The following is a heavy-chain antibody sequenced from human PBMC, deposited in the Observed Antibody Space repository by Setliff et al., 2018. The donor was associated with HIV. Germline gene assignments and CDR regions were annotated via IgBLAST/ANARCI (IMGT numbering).Heavy chain of an antibody. CDR1: GGSITSYY. J-gene: IGHJ4*01. Sequence: TLSLTCTVSGGSITSYYWSWIRQPPGKGLDWIGYIHYSGRTNYNPSLKSRVTISLDTSKNQFSLKLRSVTAADTAVYYRARAPLGDIVVVPAHFDSWGQGTLVTVSS. CDR3: ARAPLGDIVVVPAHFDS. CDR2: IHYSGRT. D-gene: IGHD2-2*01. V-gene: IGHV4-59*01.